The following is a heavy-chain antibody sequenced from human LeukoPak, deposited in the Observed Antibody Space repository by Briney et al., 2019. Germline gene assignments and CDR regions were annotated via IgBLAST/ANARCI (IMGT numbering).Heavy chain of an antibody. CDR2: ISWDGGST. Sequence: AGGSLRLFCAASGFTFDDYAMHWVRQAPGKGLEWVSLISWDGGSTYYADSVKGRFAISRDNSKNSLYLQMNSLRAEDTALYYCAKTIAQGYFDYWGQGTLVTVSS. V-gene: IGHV3-43D*03. CDR1: GFTFDDYA. J-gene: IGHJ4*02. CDR3: AKTIAQGYFDY.